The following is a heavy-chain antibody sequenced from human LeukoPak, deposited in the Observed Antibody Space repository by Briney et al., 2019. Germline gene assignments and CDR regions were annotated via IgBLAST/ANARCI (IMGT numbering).Heavy chain of an antibody. CDR3: ASHYGPGPV. J-gene: IGHJ4*02. Sequence: ASVTVSFKASGYTFNDHHIHWVRQAPGQGLEWIGRILPKSGDTDYAQKFHGRATITRDTSITTGYMELTSLISDDTAVYYCASHYGPGPVWGQGTLVTVS. D-gene: IGHD3-10*01. CDR1: GYTFNDHH. CDR2: ILPKSGDT. V-gene: IGHV1-2*06.